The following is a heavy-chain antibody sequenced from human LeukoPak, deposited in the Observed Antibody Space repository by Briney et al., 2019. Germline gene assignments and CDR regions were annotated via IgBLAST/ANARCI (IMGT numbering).Heavy chain of an antibody. CDR1: GFTFSSYG. J-gene: IGHJ3*02. CDR3: ARISIALGWAFDI. CDR2: ISYDGSNK. Sequence: GESLRLSCAASGFTFSSYGMHWVRQAPGKGLEWVAVISYDGSNKYYADSVKGRFTISRDNSKNTLYLQMNSLRAEDTALYYCARISIALGWAFDIWGQGTMVTVSS. D-gene: IGHD3-16*01. V-gene: IGHV3-30*03.